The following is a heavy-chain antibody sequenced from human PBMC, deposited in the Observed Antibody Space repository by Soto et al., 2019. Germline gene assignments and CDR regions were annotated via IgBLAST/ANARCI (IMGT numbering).Heavy chain of an antibody. CDR1: GFTFTSYG. J-gene: IGHJ4*02. CDR3: ARDRPLGVHTYVCDY. D-gene: IGHD2-8*01. V-gene: IGHV3-48*02. CDR2: ISSSTSVI. Sequence: GGSLRLSCAASGFTFTSYGMNWVRQAPGRGLEWVSHISSSTSVIYYADSVKGRFTISRDNAKYSLYLQMNSLRDEDTAVYYCARDRPLGVHTYVCDYWGQETLVTVSS.